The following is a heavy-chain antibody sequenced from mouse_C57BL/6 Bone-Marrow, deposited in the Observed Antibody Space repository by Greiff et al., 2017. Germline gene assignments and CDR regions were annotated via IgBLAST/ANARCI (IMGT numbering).Heavy chain of an antibody. J-gene: IGHJ2*01. Sequence: PGAELVKPGASVKLSCKASGYTFTSYWMQWVKQRPGQGLEWIGEIDPSDSYTNYNQKFKGKATLTVDTSSSTAYMQLSSLTSEDSAVYYCAREGNYGSSSWGQGTTLTVSS. CDR2: IDPSDSYT. CDR1: GYTFTSYW. CDR3: AREGNYGSSS. V-gene: IGHV1-50*01. D-gene: IGHD1-1*01.